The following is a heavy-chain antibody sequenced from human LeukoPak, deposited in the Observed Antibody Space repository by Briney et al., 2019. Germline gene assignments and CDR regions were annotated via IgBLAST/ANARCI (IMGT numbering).Heavy chain of an antibody. CDR3: ARLYTVTKNFDY. CDR1: GGSISSYY. Sequence: SETLSLTCTVSGGSISSYYWSWIRQPPGKGLEWIGYIYYSGSTNYNPSLKSRVTISVDTSENQFSLKLSSVTAADTAVYYCARLYTVTKNFDYWGQGTLVTVSS. CDR2: IYYSGST. D-gene: IGHD4-17*01. V-gene: IGHV4-59*08. J-gene: IGHJ4*02.